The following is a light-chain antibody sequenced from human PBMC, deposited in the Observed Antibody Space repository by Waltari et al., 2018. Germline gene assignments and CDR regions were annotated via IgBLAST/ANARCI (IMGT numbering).Light chain of an antibody. J-gene: IGKJ2*01. Sequence: ETVMTQSPATLSVSPGERATLSCRASQSVSSNLAWYQQKPGQAPRLLIYGASTRATGIPARFSGSGSGTEFTLTISSLQSKDFAVYYCQQYNNWPPYTFGQGTKLEI. CDR2: GAS. CDR1: QSVSSN. CDR3: QQYNNWPPYT. V-gene: IGKV3-15*01.